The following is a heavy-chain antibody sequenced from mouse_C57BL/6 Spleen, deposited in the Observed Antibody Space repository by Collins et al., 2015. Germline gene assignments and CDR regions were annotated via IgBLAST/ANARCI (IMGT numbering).Heavy chain of an antibody. Sequence: QVTLKESGPGYCSPPRPQSDLSFSGFSLSTSGMGVNWIRQPSGKGLEWLAHIYWDDDKRYNASLKSRLTISKDTSRNQVFLTITNVDTADTATYYCARGFRGYYGLDYWGQGTSVTVSS. V-gene: IGHV8-12*01. CDR2: IYWDDDK. CDR3: ARGFRGYYGLDY. CDR1: GFSLSTSGMG. J-gene: IGHJ4*01.